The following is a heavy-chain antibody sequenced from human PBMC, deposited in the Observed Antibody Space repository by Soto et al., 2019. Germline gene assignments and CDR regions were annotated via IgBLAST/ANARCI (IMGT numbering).Heavy chain of an antibody. Sequence: PGGSLRLSCAASGFTFSSYGMHWVRQAPGKGLEWVAVIWYDGSNKYYADSVKGRFTISRDNSKNTLYLQMNSLRAEDTAVYYCARDLTGSYSSAKERGYNWFDPWGQGPLVTVSS. V-gene: IGHV3-33*01. CDR2: IWYDGSNK. CDR1: GFTFSSYG. D-gene: IGHD6-19*01. CDR3: ARDLTGSYSSAKERGYNWFDP. J-gene: IGHJ5*02.